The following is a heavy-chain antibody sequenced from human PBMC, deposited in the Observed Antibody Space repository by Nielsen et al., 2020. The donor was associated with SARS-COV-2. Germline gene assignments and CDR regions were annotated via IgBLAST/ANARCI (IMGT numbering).Heavy chain of an antibody. Sequence: SGPTLVRPTQTLTLTCTFSGFSPSTSGMCVSWIRQPPGKALEWLARIDWDDDKYYSTSLKTRLTISKDTSKNQVVLTMTNMDPVDTATYYCARSYYDILTGYEGGMDVWGQGTTVTVSS. CDR2: IDWDDDK. V-gene: IGHV2-70*11. CDR1: GFSPSTSGMC. J-gene: IGHJ6*02. D-gene: IGHD3-9*01. CDR3: ARSYYDILTGYEGGMDV.